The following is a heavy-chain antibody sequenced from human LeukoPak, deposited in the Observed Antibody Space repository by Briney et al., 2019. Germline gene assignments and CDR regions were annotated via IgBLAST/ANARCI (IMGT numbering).Heavy chain of an antibody. CDR3: AKDGTDGSPDYFDY. CDR1: GLTFRSYA. D-gene: IGHD1-1*01. Sequence: GGSLRLSCAASGLTFRSYAMSWVRQAPGKGLEWVSGISGSGGSTYYADSVKGRFTISRDNSKNTLYLQMNSRRAEDRAVYYCAKDGTDGSPDYFDYWGQGTLVTVSS. V-gene: IGHV3-23*01. J-gene: IGHJ4*02. CDR2: ISGSGGST.